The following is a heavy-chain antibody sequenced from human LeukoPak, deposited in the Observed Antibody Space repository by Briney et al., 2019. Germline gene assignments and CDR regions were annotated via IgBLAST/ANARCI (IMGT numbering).Heavy chain of an antibody. J-gene: IGHJ4*02. V-gene: IGHV4-34*01. Sequence: PSETLSLTCAVYGGSFSGYYWSWIRQPPGKGLEWIGEIKHSGSTNYNPSLKSRVTISVDTSKNQFSLKLSSVTAADTAVYYCARASVLLWFGELLADFDYWGQGTLVTVSS. CDR1: GGSFSGYY. CDR3: ARASVLLWFGELLADFDY. D-gene: IGHD3-10*01. CDR2: IKHSGST.